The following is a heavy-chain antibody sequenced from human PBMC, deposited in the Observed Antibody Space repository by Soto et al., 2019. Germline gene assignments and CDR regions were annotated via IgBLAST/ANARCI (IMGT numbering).Heavy chain of an antibody. D-gene: IGHD1-26*01. Sequence: SETLSLTCTVSGGSISSYYWSWIRQPPGKGLEWIGYIYYSGSTNYNPSLKSRVTISVDTSKNQFSLKLSSVTAADTAVYYCARVLAGATPYFDYWGQGTLVTV. CDR1: GGSISSYY. V-gene: IGHV4-59*01. CDR2: IYYSGST. CDR3: ARVLAGATPYFDY. J-gene: IGHJ4*02.